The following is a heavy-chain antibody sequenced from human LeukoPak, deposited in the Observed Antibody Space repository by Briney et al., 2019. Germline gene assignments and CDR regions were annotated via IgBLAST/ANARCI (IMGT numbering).Heavy chain of an antibody. CDR3: ARGKSGSYTRPFDF. CDR1: GFTVNNNY. Sequence: GGSLRLSCAASGFTVNNNYMTWVRQAPGKGLGCVSLINSGDRTHYADSVKGRFTISRDNSKNMIYLQMNNLRAEDTALYYCARGKSGSYTRPFDFWGQGTLVTVYS. D-gene: IGHD1-26*01. CDR2: INSGDRT. V-gene: IGHV3-66*01. J-gene: IGHJ4*02.